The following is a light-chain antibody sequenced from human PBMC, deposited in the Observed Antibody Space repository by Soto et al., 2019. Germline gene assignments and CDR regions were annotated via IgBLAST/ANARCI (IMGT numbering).Light chain of an antibody. CDR1: QSITNY. CDR3: QQSYSIPQT. J-gene: IGKJ1*01. V-gene: IGKV1-39*01. Sequence: DIQMTQYPSSLSASVGDRVSITCRASQSITNYLNWYQQKPGKAPNLLIYAASSLQSGVPSRISGSGSGTDFTLTISSLQPEDFATYYCQQSYSIPQTFGQGTKVDIK. CDR2: AAS.